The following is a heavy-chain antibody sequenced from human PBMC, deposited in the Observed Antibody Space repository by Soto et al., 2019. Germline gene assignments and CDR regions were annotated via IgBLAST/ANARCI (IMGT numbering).Heavy chain of an antibody. V-gene: IGHV3-23*01. CDR1: GFTFSSYA. CDR2: ISGSGGST. D-gene: IGHD3-22*01. J-gene: IGHJ4*02. Sequence: PGGSLRLSCAASGFTFSSYAMSWVRQAPGKGLEWVSAISGSGGSTYYADSVKGRFTISRDNSKNTLYLQMNSLRAEDTAVHYCAKGPPRSYYDSSGYYSPFDYWGQGTLVTVSS. CDR3: AKGPPRSYYDSSGYYSPFDY.